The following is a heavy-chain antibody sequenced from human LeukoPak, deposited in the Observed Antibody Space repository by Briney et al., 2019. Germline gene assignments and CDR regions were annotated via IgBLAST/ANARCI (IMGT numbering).Heavy chain of an antibody. CDR2: INHGGST. CDR1: SGSFSVHY. CDR3: ARLRRTYGMDV. J-gene: IGHJ6*02. V-gene: IGHV4-34*01. Sequence: PSETLSLTCGVYSGSFSVHYCSWIRQPPGKGLEWIGEINHGGSTNYNPSLKSRVTISVDTSKNQFSLKLSSVTAADTAVYYCARLRRTYGMDVWGQGTTVTVSS.